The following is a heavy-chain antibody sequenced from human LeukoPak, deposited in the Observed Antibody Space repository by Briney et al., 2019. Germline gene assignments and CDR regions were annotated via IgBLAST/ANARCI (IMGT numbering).Heavy chain of an antibody. D-gene: IGHD7-27*01. CDR3: AKDGGLWVSAHWGDS. CDR2: ITTGGPNT. J-gene: IGHJ4*02. CDR1: GFTFINYA. Sequence: PGGSLRLSCAASGFTFINYAMTWVRQAPGKGLKWVSTITTGGPNTYYADSVKGRFTVSRDDSKNTLYLQMNSLRAEDTAVYYCAKDGGLWVSAHWGDSWGRGTLVTVSS. V-gene: IGHV3-23*01.